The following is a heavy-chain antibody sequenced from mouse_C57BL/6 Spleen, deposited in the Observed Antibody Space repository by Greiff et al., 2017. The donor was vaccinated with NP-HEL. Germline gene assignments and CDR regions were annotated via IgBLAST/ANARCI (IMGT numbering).Heavy chain of an antibody. D-gene: IGHD1-1*01. CDR1: GYAFSSYW. V-gene: IGHV1-80*01. J-gene: IGHJ1*03. CDR3: ARWYYGSSYRYFDV. CDR2: IYPGDGDT. Sequence: VQRVESGAELVKPGASVKISCKASGYAFSSYWMNWVKQRPGTGLEWIGQIYPGDGDTNYNGKFKGKATLTADKSSSTAYMQLSSLTSEDSAVYFCARWYYGSSYRYFDVWGTGTTVTVSS.